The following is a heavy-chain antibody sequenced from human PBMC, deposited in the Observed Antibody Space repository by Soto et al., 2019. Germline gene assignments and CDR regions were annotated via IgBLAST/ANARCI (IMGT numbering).Heavy chain of an antibody. V-gene: IGHV4-59*01. CDR2: VYYTGTT. CDR1: GPSIASYH. CDR3: GRDTVLSGMFDL. Sequence: PSETLSLTCPVSGPSIASYHWSWARPPPGKGLEWIASVYYTGTTNYNPSLGSRVTISLDPPQNQISLKLASVTAAAPPFFYFGRDTVLSGMFDLWGQGTLVTVSS. J-gene: IGHJ5*02. D-gene: IGHD3-10*01.